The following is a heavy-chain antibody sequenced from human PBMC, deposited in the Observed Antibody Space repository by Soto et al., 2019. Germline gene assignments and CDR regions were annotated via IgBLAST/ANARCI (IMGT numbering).Heavy chain of an antibody. Sequence: QVQLVQSGAEVKKPGASVKVSCKASGYTFTGYYMHWVRQAPGQGLEWMGWINPNSGGTNYAQKFQGWVTMTRETSISTAYMELSRLRSDDTAVYYCTRSYCSGNSCYSNDAFDIWGQGTMVTVSS. CDR2: INPNSGGT. CDR3: TRSYCSGNSCYSNDAFDI. J-gene: IGHJ3*02. D-gene: IGHD2-15*01. CDR1: GYTFTGYY. V-gene: IGHV1-2*04.